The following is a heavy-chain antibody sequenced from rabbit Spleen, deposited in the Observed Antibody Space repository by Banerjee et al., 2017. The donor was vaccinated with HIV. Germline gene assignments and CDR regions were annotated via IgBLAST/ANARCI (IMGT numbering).Heavy chain of an antibody. Sequence: QSLEESGGDLVKPGASLTLTCTASGFDLSSYYYMCWVRQAPGKGLEWIGCIYTSSGNTDCASWAKGRFTISKSISLNTVTLQLNSLPAADTATYFCARNDGSNDLARLDLWGPGTLVTVS. J-gene: IGHJ3*01. V-gene: IGHV1S43*01. CDR2: IYTSSGNT. D-gene: IGHD4-2*01. CDR3: ARNDGSNDLARLDL. CDR1: GFDLSSYYY.